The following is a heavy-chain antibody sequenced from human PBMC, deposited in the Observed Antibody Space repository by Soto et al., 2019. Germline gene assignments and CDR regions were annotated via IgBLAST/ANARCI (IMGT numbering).Heavy chain of an antibody. J-gene: IGHJ5*02. V-gene: IGHV3-23*01. CDR2: ISGSGGST. CDR1: GFTFSSYA. D-gene: IGHD3-3*01. Sequence: EVQLLESGGGLVQPGGSLRLSCAASGFTFSSYAMSWVRQAPGKGLEWVSAISGSGGSTYYADSVKGRFTISRDNSKNTLYLQMNSLRAEDTGVYYCGKDLGDFWRPAGVDPWGQGTLVTVSS. CDR3: GKDLGDFWRPAGVDP.